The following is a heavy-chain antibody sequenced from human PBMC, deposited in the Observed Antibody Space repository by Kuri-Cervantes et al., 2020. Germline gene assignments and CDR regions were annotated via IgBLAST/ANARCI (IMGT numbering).Heavy chain of an antibody. CDR1: GFTFSDYW. J-gene: IGHJ4*02. CDR2: IKQDGSEK. D-gene: IGHD5-24*01. V-gene: IGHV3-7*03. Sequence: GESLKISCVTSGFTFSDYWMTWVRQAPGKGLEWVANIKQDGSEKYYVDSVKGRFIISRDNAENSLYLQMNSLRAEDTAVYYCAKDGEMATITDPGGFDYWGQGTLVTVSS. CDR3: AKDGEMATITDPGGFDY.